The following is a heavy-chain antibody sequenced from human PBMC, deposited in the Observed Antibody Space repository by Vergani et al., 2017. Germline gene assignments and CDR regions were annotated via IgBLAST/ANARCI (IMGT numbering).Heavy chain of an antibody. CDR2: IKQDGSEK. D-gene: IGHD3-9*01. V-gene: IGHV3-7*01. Sequence: EVQLVESGGGLVQPGGSLRLSCAASGFTFSSYWMSWVRQAPGKGLEWVANIKQDGSEKYYVDSVKGRFTISRDNAKNSLYLQMNSLRDEETAVYYCAGDRHAYYDILTCYGGGKDAFDIWGQGTMVTVSS. J-gene: IGHJ3*02. CDR1: GFTFSSYW. CDR3: AGDRHAYYDILTCYGGGKDAFDI.